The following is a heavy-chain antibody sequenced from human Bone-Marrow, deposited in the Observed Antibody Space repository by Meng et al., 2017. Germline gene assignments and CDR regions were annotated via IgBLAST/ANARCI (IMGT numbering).Heavy chain of an antibody. D-gene: IGHD5-12*01. CDR3: ARAPVRGDVATIDY. CDR2: IDDGSST. J-gene: IGHJ4*02. V-gene: IGHV3-74*01. CDR1: GFTFSSFT. Sequence: GGSLRPSCAASGFTFSSFTMNWVRQGPGKGLVWVSRIDDGSSTSYADSVKGRFTVSRDNAKNTVYLQMNSLRVEDTAVYYCARAPVRGDVATIDYWGQGTLVTVSS.